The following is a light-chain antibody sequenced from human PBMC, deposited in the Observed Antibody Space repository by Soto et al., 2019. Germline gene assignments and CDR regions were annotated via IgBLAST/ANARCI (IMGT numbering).Light chain of an antibody. V-gene: IGLV1-40*01. J-gene: IGLJ1*01. CDR3: QCYDSSLSARYV. Sequence: QAVVTQPPSVSGAPGQRVTISCTGSSSNIGAGYDVHWYQQRPGTAPKLLIFGNINRPSGVPDRFSGSKSGTSASLAITGLQAEDEADYYCQCYDSSLSARYVFGTGTKLTVL. CDR1: SSNIGAGYD. CDR2: GNI.